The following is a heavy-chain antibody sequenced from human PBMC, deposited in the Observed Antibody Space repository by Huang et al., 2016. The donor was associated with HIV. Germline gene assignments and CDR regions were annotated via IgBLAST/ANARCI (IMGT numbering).Heavy chain of an antibody. CDR1: GGSFSGFY. J-gene: IGHJ4*02. CDR3: ARGMAATRDFDY. D-gene: IGHD6-25*01. Sequence: QVQLQQWGAGLLRPSETLSLTCAVYGGSFSGFYWSWIRQPPGKGLEWIGEINDRGPTSYNPSRKSRVNMSRDTSKSQFSLKLISVTAADTAVYYCARGMAATRDFDYWGQGILVTVSS. CDR2: INDRGPT. V-gene: IGHV4-34*02.